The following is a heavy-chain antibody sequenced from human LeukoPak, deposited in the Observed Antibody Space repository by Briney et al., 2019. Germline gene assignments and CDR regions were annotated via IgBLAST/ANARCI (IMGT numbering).Heavy chain of an antibody. Sequence: ASVTVSCKASGNTFTVYYMHWVRQAPGQGPEWMGWINPNSGGTNYAQKFQGRVTMTRDTSISTAYMELSSLRSDDTAVYYCVYDSSGSNAFDIWGQGTMVTVSS. J-gene: IGHJ3*02. CDR1: GNTFTVYY. D-gene: IGHD3-22*01. CDR3: VYDSSGSNAFDI. V-gene: IGHV1-2*02. CDR2: INPNSGGT.